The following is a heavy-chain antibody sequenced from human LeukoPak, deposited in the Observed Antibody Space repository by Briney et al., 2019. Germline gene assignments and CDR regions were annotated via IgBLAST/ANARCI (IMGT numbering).Heavy chain of an antibody. Sequence: ASVKVSCKASGYTFTDYYLHWVRQAPGDGLEWMGWINPKSHGTKYEEKFQGRVTMTEDTSTDTAYMELSSLRSEDTAVYYCATESYSGSYLYAFDIWGQGTMVTVSS. CDR2: INPKSHGT. D-gene: IGHD1-26*01. CDR1: GYTFTDYY. CDR3: ATESYSGSYLYAFDI. V-gene: IGHV1-2*02. J-gene: IGHJ3*02.